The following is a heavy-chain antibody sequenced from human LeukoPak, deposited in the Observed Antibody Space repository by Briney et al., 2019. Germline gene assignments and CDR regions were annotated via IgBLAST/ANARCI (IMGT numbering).Heavy chain of an antibody. CDR3: ARALVGATTDY. D-gene: IGHD1-26*01. CDR1: GGSISSYY. CDR2: IYYSGNT. V-gene: IGHV4-59*01. J-gene: IGHJ4*02. Sequence: SETLSLTCNVSGGSISSYYWSWIRQPPGKGVEWIWYIYYSGNTNYNPSLKSRVTISVDTSKNQFSLKLSSVTAADTAVYYCARALVGATTDYWGQGTLVTVSS.